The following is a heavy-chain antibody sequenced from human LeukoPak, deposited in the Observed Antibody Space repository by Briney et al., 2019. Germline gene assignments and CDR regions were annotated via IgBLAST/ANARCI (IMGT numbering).Heavy chain of an antibody. J-gene: IGHJ4*02. V-gene: IGHV3-7*01. CDR1: GFTFSRSW. Sequence: GGSLRLSCAASGFTFSRSWMSWVRQAPGKGLEWVANIKEDGSERYYVDSVKGRFTISRDNAKDSLYLQMNSLRGEDTAVYYCAKGPYWDQGTLVTVSS. CDR3: AKGPY. CDR2: IKEDGSER.